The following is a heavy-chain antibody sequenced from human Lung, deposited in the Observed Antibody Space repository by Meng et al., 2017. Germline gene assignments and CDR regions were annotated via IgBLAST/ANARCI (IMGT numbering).Heavy chain of an antibody. CDR3: ASFRD. CDR1: GGSISSYY. CDR2: IYYSGST. V-gene: IGHV4-59*01. J-gene: IGHJ4*02. Sequence: VQLKESGQGLVKPSESLSLTCTVSGGSISSYYWRWIRQPPGKGLEWIGYIYYSGSTNYNPSLKSRVTISVDTSKNQFSLKLSSVTAADTAVYYCASFRDWGQGTLVTVSS.